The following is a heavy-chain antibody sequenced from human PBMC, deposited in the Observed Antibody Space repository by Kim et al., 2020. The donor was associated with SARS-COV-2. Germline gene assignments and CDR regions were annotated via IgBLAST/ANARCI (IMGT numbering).Heavy chain of an antibody. CDR1: GGSISSSSYS. D-gene: IGHD3-10*01. CDR2: IYYSGRS. Sequence: SETLSLTCTVSGGSISSSSYSWGWIRQPPGKGLEWIGSIYYSGRSYYNPSLKSRVTMSVETSKNQFSLRLSSVTAADTDVFFCARQRSYYDSGTYFGYWGQGTLVTVSS. J-gene: IGHJ4*02. V-gene: IGHV4-39*01. CDR3: ARQRSYYDSGTYFGY.